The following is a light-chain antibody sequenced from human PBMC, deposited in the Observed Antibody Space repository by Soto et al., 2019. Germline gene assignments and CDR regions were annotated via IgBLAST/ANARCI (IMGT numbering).Light chain of an antibody. Sequence: QSALTQPASVSGSPGQWVTISCTGTSSDVGGYNYVSWYQQHPGKAPKLMIFEVSNRPSGVSNRFSGSKSGNMASLTISGLQAEDEADYYCSSYTSSSHVLFGEGTKLTVL. V-gene: IGLV2-14*01. CDR1: SSDVGGYNY. J-gene: IGLJ2*01. CDR2: EVS. CDR3: SSYTSSSHVL.